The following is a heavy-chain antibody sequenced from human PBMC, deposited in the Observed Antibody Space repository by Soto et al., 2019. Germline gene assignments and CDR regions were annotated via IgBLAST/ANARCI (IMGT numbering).Heavy chain of an antibody. D-gene: IGHD3-3*01. CDR1: GDSISCGGHY. CDR3: ARAGPYDFWSGYPFES. Sequence: PSATLSLTCTVSGDSISCGGHYWSWTRQFPGKGLEWIGYIYYTGSTYYNPSLKSRVSISVDTSNNQFSLKLSSLTAADTAVYYCARAGPYDFWSGYPFESWGQGTLVTVSS. V-gene: IGHV4-31*03. CDR2: IYYTGST. J-gene: IGHJ4*02.